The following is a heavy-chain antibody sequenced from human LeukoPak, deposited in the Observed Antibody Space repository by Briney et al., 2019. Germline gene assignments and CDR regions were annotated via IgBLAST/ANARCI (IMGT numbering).Heavy chain of an antibody. CDR2: FYHRGS. V-gene: IGHV4-38-2*02. CDR3: ARAAAPTYFFDY. J-gene: IGHJ4*02. D-gene: IGHD6-13*01. Sequence: IGSFYHRGSYYNPSLKSRITILLDMSKNQFSLKLSSVTAADTAVFYCARAAAPTYFFDYWGQGTLVTVSS.